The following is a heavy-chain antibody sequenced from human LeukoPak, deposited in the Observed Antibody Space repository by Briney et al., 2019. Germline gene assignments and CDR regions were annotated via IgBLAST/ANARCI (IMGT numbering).Heavy chain of an antibody. CDR1: GYTFTSYY. D-gene: IGHD3-9*01. Sequence: ASVKVSCKASGYTFTSYYMHWVRQAPGQGLEWMGIINPSGGSTSYAQKFQGRVTVTRDTSTSTVYMELSSLRSEDTTVYYCAVGIVRYFGPIDYWGQGTLVTVSS. J-gene: IGHJ4*02. CDR3: AVGIVRYFGPIDY. CDR2: INPSGGST. V-gene: IGHV1-46*01.